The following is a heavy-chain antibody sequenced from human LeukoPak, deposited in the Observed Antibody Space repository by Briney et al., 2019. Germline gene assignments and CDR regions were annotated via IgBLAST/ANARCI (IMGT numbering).Heavy chain of an antibody. Sequence: GGSLRLSCAASGFTFSSCWMHWVRQAPGKGLVWVSRINSDGSSTSYADSVKGRFTISRDNAKNTLYLQMNGLRAEDTAVYYRARSRIAAAGGFDPWGQGTLVTVSS. CDR1: GFTFSSCW. CDR3: ARSRIAAAGGFDP. V-gene: IGHV3-74*01. CDR2: INSDGSST. J-gene: IGHJ5*02. D-gene: IGHD6-13*01.